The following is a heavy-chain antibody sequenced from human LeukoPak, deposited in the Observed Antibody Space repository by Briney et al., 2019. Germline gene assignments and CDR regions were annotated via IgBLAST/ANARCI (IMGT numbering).Heavy chain of an antibody. CDR3: ARGLAPATVTTMNNWFDP. Sequence: SETLSLTCTVSGGSISSGLYYWGWIRQPPGEGLEWIANIYYSGSTYYNPSLKSRVITSVDTSKNQFSLKLSSVTAADTAVYYCARGLAPATVTTMNNWFDPWGQGTLVTVSS. D-gene: IGHD4-17*01. J-gene: IGHJ5*02. CDR2: IYYSGST. V-gene: IGHV4-39*07. CDR1: GGSISSGLYY.